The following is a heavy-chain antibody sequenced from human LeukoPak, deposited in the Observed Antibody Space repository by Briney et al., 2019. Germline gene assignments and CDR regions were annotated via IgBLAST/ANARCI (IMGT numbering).Heavy chain of an antibody. CDR1: GYSFTSYW. J-gene: IGHJ4*02. CDR2: IDPSDSYT. V-gene: IGHV5-10-1*01. Sequence: GESLRISCKGSGYSFTSYWISWVRQMPGKGLEWMGRIDPSDSYTNYSPSFQGHVTISADKSISTAYLQWSSLKASDTAMYYRARHYYGSGSYEDFDYWGQGTLVTVSS. CDR3: ARHYYGSGSYEDFDY. D-gene: IGHD3-10*01.